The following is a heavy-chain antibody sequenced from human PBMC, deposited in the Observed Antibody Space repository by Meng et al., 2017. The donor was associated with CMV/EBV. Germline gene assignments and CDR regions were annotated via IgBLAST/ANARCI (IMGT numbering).Heavy chain of an antibody. Sequence: ASVKVSCKASGYTFTGYYMHWVRQAPGQGLEWMGWINPNSGGTNYAQKFQGRVTMTRDTSISTAYMELSRLRSDDTAVYYCARESTYCSSTSCYYYYGMYVWGQGTTVTVSS. V-gene: IGHV1-2*02. J-gene: IGHJ6*02. CDR3: ARESTYCSSTSCYYYYGMYV. CDR2: INPNSGGT. CDR1: GYTFTGYY. D-gene: IGHD2-2*01.